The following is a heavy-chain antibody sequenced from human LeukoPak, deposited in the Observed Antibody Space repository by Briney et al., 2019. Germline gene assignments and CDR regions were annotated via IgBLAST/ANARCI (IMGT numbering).Heavy chain of an antibody. D-gene: IGHD1-26*01. CDR1: GFTFTTYS. CDR3: ARGGSYLSYYYYYYMDV. J-gene: IGHJ6*03. V-gene: IGHV3-21*01. Sequence: RGSLRLSCAAPGFTFTTYSMNWVRPAPQKGLWWVSPISSSGRYTYYADSVEGRFTISRDNAKNSLYLQMNSLRAEETAVHYCARGGSYLSYYYYYYMDVWGKGTTVTVSS. CDR2: ISSSGRYT.